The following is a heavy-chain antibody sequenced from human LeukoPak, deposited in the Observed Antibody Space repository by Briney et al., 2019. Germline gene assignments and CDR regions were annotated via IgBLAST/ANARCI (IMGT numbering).Heavy chain of an antibody. J-gene: IGHJ1*01. D-gene: IGHD1-7*01. Sequence: GGSLRLSCAASGFTFSSYAMSWVRRAPGKGLEWVSAIRGSGDDTYCADSVKGRFIISRDNSKNTLYLQMNSLRAEDTAVYYCAKAHDDWNYVYFRHWGQGTLVTVSS. CDR3: AKAHDDWNYVYFRH. V-gene: IGHV3-23*01. CDR2: IRGSGDDT. CDR1: GFTFSSYA.